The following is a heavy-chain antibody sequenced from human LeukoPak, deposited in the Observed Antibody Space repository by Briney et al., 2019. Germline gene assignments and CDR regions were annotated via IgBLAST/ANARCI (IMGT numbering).Heavy chain of an antibody. CDR3: ARHPLAGVTEMLAWFDP. CDR2: INYSGRT. D-gene: IGHD2-21*02. Sequence: SETRSLTCSVSGGSISSTSYYWGWIRQPPGKGLGWIGSINYSGRTYYNPSLKSRVTISVDTSKNQFSLKVRSVTAADTAVYYCARHPLAGVTEMLAWFDPWGQGTLVIVSS. J-gene: IGHJ5*02. CDR1: GGSISSTSYY. V-gene: IGHV4-39*01.